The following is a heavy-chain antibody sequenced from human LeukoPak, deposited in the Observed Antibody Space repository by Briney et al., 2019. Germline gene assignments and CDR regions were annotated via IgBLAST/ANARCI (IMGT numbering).Heavy chain of an antibody. CDR1: GGSISSGDYY. CDR3: ARVEARYYFDY. D-gene: IGHD1-26*01. V-gene: IGHV4-30-4*01. CDR2: ICYSGST. Sequence: PSETLSLTCTVSGGSISSGDYYWSWIRQPPGKGLEWIGYICYSGSTYYNPSLKSRVTISVDTSKNQFSLKLSSVTAADTAVYYCARVEARYYFDYWGQGTLVTVSS. J-gene: IGHJ4*02.